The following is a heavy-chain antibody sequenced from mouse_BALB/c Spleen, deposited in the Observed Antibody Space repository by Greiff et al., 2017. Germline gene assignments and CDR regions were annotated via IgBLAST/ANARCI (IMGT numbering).Heavy chain of an antibody. CDR2: ISSGGSYT. CDR3: ARDTTASWFAY. J-gene: IGHJ3*01. V-gene: IGHV5-9-4*01. Sequence: EVQGVESGGGLVKPGGSLKLSCAASGFTFSSYAMSWVRQSPEKRLEWVAEISSGGSYTYYPDTVTGRFTISRDNAKNTLYLEMSSLRSEDTAMYYCARDTTASWFAYWGQGTLVTVSA. D-gene: IGHD1-2*01. CDR1: GFTFSSYA.